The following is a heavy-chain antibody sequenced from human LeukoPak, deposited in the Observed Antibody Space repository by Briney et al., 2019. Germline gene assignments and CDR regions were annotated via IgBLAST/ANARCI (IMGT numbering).Heavy chain of an antibody. V-gene: IGHV1-2*02. D-gene: IGHD2-2*01. CDR2: INPNSGGT. Sequence: ASVKVSCKASGYTFTSYYIIWVRQAPGQGLEWMGWINPNSGGTNYAQKFQGRVTMTRDTSISTAYMELSRLRSDDTAVYYCARDWGYCSSTSCYLYYWGQGTLVTVSS. J-gene: IGHJ4*02. CDR3: ARDWGYCSSTSCYLYY. CDR1: GYTFTSYY.